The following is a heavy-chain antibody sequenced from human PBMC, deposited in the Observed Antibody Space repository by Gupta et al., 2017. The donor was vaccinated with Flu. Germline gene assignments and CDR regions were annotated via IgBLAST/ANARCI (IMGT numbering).Heavy chain of an antibody. D-gene: IGHD6-19*01. J-gene: IGHJ4*02. CDR2: IYYSGST. Sequence: QVQLQESGPGLVKPSETLSLTCTVSGGSISSYYWSWIRQPPGKGLEWIGYIYYSGSTNYNPSLKSRVTISVDTSKNQFSPKLRSVTAADTAVYYCAIDKSGYRSGWVDYWGQGTLVPVYS. CDR3: AIDKSGYRSGWVDY. V-gene: IGHV4-59*01. CDR1: GGSISSYY.